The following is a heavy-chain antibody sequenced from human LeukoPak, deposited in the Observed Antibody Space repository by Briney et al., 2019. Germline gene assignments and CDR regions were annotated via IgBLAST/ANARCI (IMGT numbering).Heavy chain of an antibody. D-gene: IGHD3-3*01. CDR3: AKDTTYYDFWSGYALRDYYYGMDV. V-gene: IGHV3-23*01. CDR1: GFTFSSYA. CDR2: ISGSGGST. J-gene: IGHJ6*02. Sequence: GGSLRLSCAASGFTFSSYAMSWVRQAPGKGLEWVSAISGSGGSTYYADSVKGRFTISRDNSKNTLYLQMNSLRAEDTAVYYCAKDTTYYDFWSGYALRDYYYGMDVWGQGTTVTVSS.